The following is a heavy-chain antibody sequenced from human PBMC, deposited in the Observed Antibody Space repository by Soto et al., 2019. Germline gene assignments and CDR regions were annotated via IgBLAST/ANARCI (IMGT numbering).Heavy chain of an antibody. V-gene: IGHV3-23*01. CDR3: ARAPLLKWLRPYYFDY. CDR2: ISGSGDTT. Sequence: GGSLRLSCVASGFNFRSFAMSWVRQAPGTGLEWVSGISGSGDTTDFAASVKGRFTISRDNSKNTLYLQMNSLRAEDTAVFYCARAPLLKWLRPYYFDYWGQGILVTVSS. J-gene: IGHJ4*02. D-gene: IGHD5-12*01. CDR1: GFNFRSFA.